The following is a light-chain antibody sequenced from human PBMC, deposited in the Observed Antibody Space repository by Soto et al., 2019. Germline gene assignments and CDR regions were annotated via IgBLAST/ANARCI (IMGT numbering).Light chain of an antibody. CDR2: AVF. CDR3: QQYDGSPRT. V-gene: IGKV3-20*01. CDR1: QSIRNNY. Sequence: ETVLAQSPGTVSLSSGARATLSCRASQSIRNNYLAWYQQKPGQAPKLLIYAVFNRATGIPDRFSGSGSGTDFTLTISRLEHEDSSVYYCQQYDGSPRTFGQGTKLEIK. J-gene: IGKJ2*01.